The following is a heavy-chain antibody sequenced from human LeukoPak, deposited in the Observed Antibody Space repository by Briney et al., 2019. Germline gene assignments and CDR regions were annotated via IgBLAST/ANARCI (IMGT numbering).Heavy chain of an antibody. V-gene: IGHV3-30-3*01. CDR3: AALFATTADY. Sequence: PGGSLRLSCAASGFTFSSYAMHWVRQAPGKGLEWVAVISYDGSNKYYADSVKGRFTISRDNSKNTLYLQVNSLRAEDTAVYYCAALFATTADYWGQGTLVTVSS. CDR1: GFTFSSYA. CDR2: ISYDGSNK. D-gene: IGHD1-26*01. J-gene: IGHJ4*02.